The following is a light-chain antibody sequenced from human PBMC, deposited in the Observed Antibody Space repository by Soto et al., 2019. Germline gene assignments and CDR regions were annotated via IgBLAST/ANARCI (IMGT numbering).Light chain of an antibody. CDR3: QQYDNWPWT. CDR2: GAS. CDR1: QSVNSN. Sequence: EIVMTQSPATLSVSPGERATLSCRASQSVNSNLVWYQQKPGQAPRLLIYGASTRATDIPARFSGSASGTEFTLTISSLQSEDFAVYYCQQYDNWPWTFGQGTKVEIK. J-gene: IGKJ1*01. V-gene: IGKV3-15*01.